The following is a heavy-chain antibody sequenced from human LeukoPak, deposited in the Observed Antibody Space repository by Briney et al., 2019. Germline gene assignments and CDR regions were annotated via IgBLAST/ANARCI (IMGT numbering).Heavy chain of an antibody. V-gene: IGHV3-30*02. CDR3: AKEGGYSYGFGIGDDALDI. Sequence: GGSLRLSCAASGFTFSSYGMHWVRQAPGKGLEWVTSIQYDGNNKYYADSVKGRFSISRYNPDNTLFLQMNSLRAEDTAVYYCAKEGGYSYGFGIGDDALDIWGQGTMVTVSS. D-gene: IGHD5-18*01. CDR2: IQYDGNNK. CDR1: GFTFSSYG. J-gene: IGHJ3*02.